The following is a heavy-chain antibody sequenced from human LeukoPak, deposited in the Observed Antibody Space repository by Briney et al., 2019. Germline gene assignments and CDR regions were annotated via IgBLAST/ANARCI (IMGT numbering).Heavy chain of an antibody. J-gene: IGHJ4*02. CDR3: AREPAGDTAMVTG. D-gene: IGHD5-18*01. CDR2: ISSSGSTI. V-gene: IGHV3-11*01. CDR1: GFTFSDYY. Sequence: GGSLRLPCAASGFTFSDYYMSWIRQAPGKGLEWVSYISSSGSTIYYADSVKGRFTISRDNAKNSLYLQMNSLRAEDTAVYYCAREPAGDTAMVTGWGQGTLVTVSS.